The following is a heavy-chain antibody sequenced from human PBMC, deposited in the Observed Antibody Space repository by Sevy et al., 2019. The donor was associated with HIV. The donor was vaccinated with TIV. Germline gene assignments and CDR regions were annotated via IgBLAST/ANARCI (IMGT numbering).Heavy chain of an antibody. CDR3: ANTMTTVTTVARGYYYGMDV. J-gene: IGHJ6*02. CDR2: IRYDGSNK. D-gene: IGHD4-17*01. Sequence: GGSLRLSCAASGFTFSSYGMHWVRQAPGKGLEWVAFIRYDGSNKYYADSVKGRFTISRDNSKNTLYLQMNSLRAEDTAVYYCANTMTTVTTVARGYYYGMDVWGQGTTVTVSS. CDR1: GFTFSSYG. V-gene: IGHV3-30*02.